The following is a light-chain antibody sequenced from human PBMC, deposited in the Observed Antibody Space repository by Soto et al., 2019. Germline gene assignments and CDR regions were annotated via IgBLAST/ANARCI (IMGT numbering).Light chain of an antibody. CDR2: SNN. J-gene: IGLJ2*01. CDR1: SANIESYT. Sequence: QSVPTQPPSASGTPGQRVTISCSGSSANIESYTVNWYQQVPGTAPKLLIYSNNQRPSGVPDRFSGSKSGTSASLAISGLQSEDEADYHCAAWDDSLKAVVFGGGTQLTVL. CDR3: AAWDDSLKAVV. V-gene: IGLV1-44*01.